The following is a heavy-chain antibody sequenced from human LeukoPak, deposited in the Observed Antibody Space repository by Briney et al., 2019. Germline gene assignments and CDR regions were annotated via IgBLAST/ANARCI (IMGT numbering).Heavy chain of an antibody. D-gene: IGHD1-26*01. CDR1: GGSISSYY. CDR2: IYYSGST. Sequence: SETLSLTCTVSGGSISSYYWSWIRQPPGKGLEWIGYIYYSGSTSYNPSLESRVTISVDTSKNQFSLKLSSVSAADTAVYYCARYSGMGYSPGTYSNSWGQGTRVTVSS. V-gene: IGHV4-59*08. CDR3: ARYSGMGYSPGTYSNS. J-gene: IGHJ4*02.